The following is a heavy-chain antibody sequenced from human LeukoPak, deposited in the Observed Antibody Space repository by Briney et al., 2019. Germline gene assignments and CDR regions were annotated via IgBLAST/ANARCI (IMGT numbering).Heavy chain of an antibody. D-gene: IGHD6-13*01. CDR1: GGSISSSNW. CDR3: ARDLSSSWYGNWFDP. Sequence: PSETLSLTCAVSGGSISSSNWWSWVRQPPGKGLEWLGEIYHSGSTNYNPSLKSRVTMSVDTSKNQFSLKLSSVTAADTAVYYCARDLSSSWYGNWFDPWGQGTLVTVSS. CDR2: IYHSGST. V-gene: IGHV4-4*02. J-gene: IGHJ5*02.